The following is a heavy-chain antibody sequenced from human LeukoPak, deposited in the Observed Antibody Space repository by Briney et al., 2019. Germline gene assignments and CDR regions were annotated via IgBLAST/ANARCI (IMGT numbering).Heavy chain of an antibody. D-gene: IGHD4-17*01. CDR1: GDSISRSNYY. Sequence: SETLSLTCSVSGDSISRSNYYWGWIRQPPGKVLEWFVSIYYRRRVDYNPSLKSRVTISVDTSKYQLSLNLSSVTAADTAVYYCARDWATVTELDYWGQGTLVTVSS. CDR3: ARDWATVTELDY. V-gene: IGHV4-39*02. J-gene: IGHJ4*02. CDR2: IYYRRRV.